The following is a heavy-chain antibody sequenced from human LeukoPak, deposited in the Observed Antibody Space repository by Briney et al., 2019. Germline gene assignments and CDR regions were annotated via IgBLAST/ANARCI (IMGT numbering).Heavy chain of an antibody. CDR2: TYYRSKWDN. J-gene: IGHJ4*02. CDR1: GDSVSRSSAA. V-gene: IGHV6-1*01. Sequence: SQTLSLTCAISGDSVSRSSAAWNWIRQSPSRGLEWLGRTYYRSKWDNDYAVSVKSRITINPDTSKNQFSLQLNSVTPEDTAVYYCARGYYDSSGHYCFDNWGQGTLVTVSS. D-gene: IGHD3-22*01. CDR3: ARGYYDSSGHYCFDN.